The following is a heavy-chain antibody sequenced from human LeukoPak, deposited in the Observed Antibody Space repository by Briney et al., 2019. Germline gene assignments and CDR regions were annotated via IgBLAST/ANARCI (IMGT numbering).Heavy chain of an antibody. CDR2: FDPEVGKT. D-gene: IGHD3-22*01. CDR3: ATHYDGGAYYPQYYYYQMDV. Sequence: ASVKVSCKVSGYTLTELSMHWVRQAPGKGLGWMGGFDPEVGKTIYAQKFQGRVTMTEDTSTDTAYMELSSLRSEDTAVYYCATHYDGGAYYPQYYYYQMDVWGKGTTITVSS. V-gene: IGHV1-24*01. CDR1: GYTLTELS. J-gene: IGHJ6*03.